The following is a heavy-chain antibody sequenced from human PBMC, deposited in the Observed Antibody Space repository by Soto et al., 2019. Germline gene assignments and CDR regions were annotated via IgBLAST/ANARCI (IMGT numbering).Heavy chain of an antibody. CDR2: ISYEGSNF. J-gene: IGHJ6*02. V-gene: IGHV3-30*03. CDR3: ARGVRPIQIWLGMEV. Sequence: GGSLRLSCEASGFTFSTYAMHWVRQAPGEGLEWLGVISYEGSNFYYSDSVEGRFTISRDNSKNSLFLQMNSLRPEDTATYYCARGVRPIQIWLGMEVWGLGTTVTVSS. CDR1: GFTFSTYA. D-gene: IGHD5-18*01.